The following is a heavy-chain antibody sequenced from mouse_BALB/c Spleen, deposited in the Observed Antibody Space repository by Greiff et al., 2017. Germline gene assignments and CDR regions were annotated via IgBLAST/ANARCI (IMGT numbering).Heavy chain of an antibody. Sequence: DVKLQESGPRLVKPSQTLSLTCSVTGDSITSCYWNWIRKFPGNKLEYMGYISYSGSTDYNPSLNSRISITRDTSKNQYYLQLNSGTTKDTATYYCARTQGNYPAWFAYWGQGTLVTVSA. CDR2: ISYSGST. CDR1: GDSITSCY. CDR3: ARTQGNYPAWFAY. V-gene: IGHV3-8*02. D-gene: IGHD2-1*01. J-gene: IGHJ3*01.